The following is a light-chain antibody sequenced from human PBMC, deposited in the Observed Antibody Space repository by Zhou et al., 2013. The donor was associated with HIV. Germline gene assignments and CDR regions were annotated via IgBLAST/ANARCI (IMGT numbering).Light chain of an antibody. J-gene: IGKJ1*01. CDR1: QSVTSK. CDR3: LQDYNYPRT. V-gene: IGKV3-15*01. CDR2: GAS. Sequence: EIVLTQSPGTLSVSPGDRVTLSCRASQSVTSKLAWYQQKPGQAPRLLIYGASTRAAGIPARFSGSGSGTDFTLTISRLQPEDLATYFCLQDYNYPRTFGQGTRVQF.